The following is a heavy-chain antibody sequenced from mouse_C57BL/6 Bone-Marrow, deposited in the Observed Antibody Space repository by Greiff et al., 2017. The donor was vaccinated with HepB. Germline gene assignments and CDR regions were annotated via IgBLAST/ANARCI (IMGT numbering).Heavy chain of an antibody. V-gene: IGHV1-69*01. Sequence: VKLQQPGAELVMPGASVKLSCKASGYTFTSYWMHWVKQRPGQGLEWIGEIDPADSYTNYNQKFKGKATLTVDKSSSTAYMQLSSLTSEDSAVYDCAIRLYYRKYECAFDYWGQGTTVTVSS. D-gene: IGHD2-1*01. CDR2: IDPADSYT. CDR3: AIRLYYRKYECAFDY. CDR1: GYTFTSYW. J-gene: IGHJ2*01.